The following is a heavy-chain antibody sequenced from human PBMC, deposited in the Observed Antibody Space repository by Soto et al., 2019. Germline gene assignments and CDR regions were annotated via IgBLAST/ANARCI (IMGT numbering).Heavy chain of an antibody. D-gene: IGHD3-10*01. CDR2: IIPIFGAA. V-gene: IGHV1-69*01. Sequence: QVQLVQSGAEVKKPGSSVKVSCKASGGTFSSYAISWVRQAPGQGLEWMGGIIPIFGAANYAQKFQGRVTITADESTSTAYMELSSLRSEATAVYYCARVGYGSGSYSHSPFGYWGQGTLVTVAS. CDR1: GGTFSSYA. CDR3: ARVGYGSGSYSHSPFGY. J-gene: IGHJ4*02.